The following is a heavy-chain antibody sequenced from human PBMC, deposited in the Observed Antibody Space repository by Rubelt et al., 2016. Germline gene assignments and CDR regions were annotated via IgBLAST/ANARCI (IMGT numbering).Heavy chain of an antibody. Sequence: QMQLVQSGPEVKKPGTSVKVSCQASGFTFTSSAVHWVRQARGQRLEWIGWIVVGSGNTNYAQKFQDRVTITRDMSTSTAYMELSSLRSEDTGVYYCAADGDPPQQLVAYYYYYYGMDVWGQGTTVTVSS. CDR3: AADGDPPQQLVAYYYYYYGMDV. V-gene: IGHV1-58*01. J-gene: IGHJ6*02. CDR1: GFTFTSSA. D-gene: IGHD6-13*01. CDR2: IVVGSGNT.